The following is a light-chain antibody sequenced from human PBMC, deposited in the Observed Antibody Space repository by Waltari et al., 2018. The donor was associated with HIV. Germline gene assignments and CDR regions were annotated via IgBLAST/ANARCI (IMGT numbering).Light chain of an antibody. V-gene: IGLV2-14*01. CDR1: SSAFRDFNY. J-gene: IGLJ3*02. CDR3: SSYTVRNTWV. CDR2: EVF. Sequence: QSALTQPASVSAFPGQSITIPCTGSSSAFRDFNYVSWYQHHPGKAPKLMIFEVFNRPSGVSDRFSGSKSGNTASLTISGLQTEDEADYYCSSYTVRNTWVFGGGTKLTVL.